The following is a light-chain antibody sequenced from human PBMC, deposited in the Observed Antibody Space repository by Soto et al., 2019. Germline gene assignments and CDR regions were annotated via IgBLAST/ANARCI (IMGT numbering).Light chain of an antibody. V-gene: IGKV3-11*01. CDR2: DAS. CDR1: QSVSSY. CDR3: HHWT. J-gene: IGKJ3*01. Sequence: EIVLTQSPATLSLSPGERATLSCRASQSVSSYLAWYQQKPGQAPRLLIYDASNRATGIPARFSGSGSGTDFTLTISSLEPEDFAVYYCHHWTFGPGTKVDIK.